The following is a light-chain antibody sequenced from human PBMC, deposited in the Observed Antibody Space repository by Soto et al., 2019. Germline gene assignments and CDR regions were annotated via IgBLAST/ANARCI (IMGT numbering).Light chain of an antibody. CDR3: QRYKNWPPVFS. V-gene: IGKV3-15*01. Sequence: IVMTQSPATLSVSPGQRATLSCRASQSISSNLAWYQQKPGQAPRLLIFRASTRAAGIPGRFSGSGSGTEFTLTISSLQSEDAAVYYCQRYKNWPPVFSFGPGTKVDIK. J-gene: IGKJ3*01. CDR2: RAS. CDR1: QSISSN.